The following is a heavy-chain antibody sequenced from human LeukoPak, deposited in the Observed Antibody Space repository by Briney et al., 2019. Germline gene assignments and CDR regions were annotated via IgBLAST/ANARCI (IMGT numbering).Heavy chain of an antibody. CDR3: ARADWDTAMIDY. CDR1: RFTFSSYT. CDR2: ISSSSSYI. Sequence: GGSLRLSCAASRFTFSSYTMNWVRQAPGKGLEWVSFISSSSSYIYYADSVKGRFTISRDNAKNSLYLQMNSLRAEDTAVYYCARADWDTAMIDYWGQGTLVTVSS. J-gene: IGHJ4*02. D-gene: IGHD5-18*01. V-gene: IGHV3-21*01.